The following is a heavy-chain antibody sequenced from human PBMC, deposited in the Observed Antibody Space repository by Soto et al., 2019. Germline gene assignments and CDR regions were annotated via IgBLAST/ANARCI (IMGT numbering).Heavy chain of an antibody. CDR2: INDRGDF. D-gene: IGHD3-10*01. CDR3: ARGLILWFGELSRRGGYYYYMDV. V-gene: IGHV4-34*01. Sequence: QVQLQQWGAGRLKPSETLSLPCPVYGGSFSGYHWTWIRQPPGRGLDWIGGINDRGDFNYNPSLKRRVTILVDSPKKQISLRLSSVTAADTAVYYCARGLILWFGELSRRGGYYYYMDVWGKGTTVTVSS. J-gene: IGHJ6*03. CDR1: GGSFSGYH.